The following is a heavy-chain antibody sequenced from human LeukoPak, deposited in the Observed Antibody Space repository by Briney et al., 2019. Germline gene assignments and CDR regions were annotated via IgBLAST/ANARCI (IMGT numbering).Heavy chain of an antibody. D-gene: IGHD3-9*01. V-gene: IGHV3-23*01. CDR2: ISGSGGST. CDR1: GFTFSSYA. J-gene: IGHJ4*02. Sequence: GGSLRLSCAASGFTFSSYAMSWVRQAPGKGLEWDSAISGSGGSTYYADSVKGRFTISRDNSKNTLYLQMNSLRAEDTAVYYCASLGYDILTYWGQGTLVTVSS. CDR3: ASLGYDILTY.